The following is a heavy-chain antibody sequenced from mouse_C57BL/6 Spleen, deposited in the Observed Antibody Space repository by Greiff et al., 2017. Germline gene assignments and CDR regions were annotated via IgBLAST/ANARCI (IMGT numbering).Heavy chain of an antibody. V-gene: IGHV1-80*01. J-gene: IGHJ4*01. CDR3: ARFIGTTGAMDY. CDR2: IYPGDGDT. D-gene: IGHD1-1*01. Sequence: QVQLQQSGAELVKPGASVKISCKASGYAFSSYWMNWVKQRPGKGLEWIGQIYPGDGDTNYNGKFKGKATLTADKSSSTAYMQLSSLTSEDSAVYFCARFIGTTGAMDYWGQGTSVTVSS. CDR1: GYAFSSYW.